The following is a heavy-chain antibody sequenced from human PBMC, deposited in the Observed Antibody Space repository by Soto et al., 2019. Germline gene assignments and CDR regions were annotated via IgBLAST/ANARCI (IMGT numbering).Heavy chain of an antibody. J-gene: IGHJ4*02. CDR2: ISYDGSNK. Sequence: GCLILCFAASEFTFSSYAMHWVRQAPGKGLEWVSVISYDGSNKYYADSVKGRFTISRDNSKNTLYLQMNSLRAEDTAVYYCARDHNGWHFDYWGQGTLVTVSS. CDR1: EFTFSSYA. D-gene: IGHD2-15*01. V-gene: IGHV3-30-3*01. CDR3: ARDHNGWHFDY.